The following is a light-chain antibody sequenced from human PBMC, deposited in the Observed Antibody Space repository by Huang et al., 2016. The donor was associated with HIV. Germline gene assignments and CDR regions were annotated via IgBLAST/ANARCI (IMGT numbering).Light chain of an antibody. J-gene: IGKJ1*01. CDR3: QQYGNTPPKT. CDR1: QRVSNNY. CDR2: GAS. V-gene: IGKV3-20*01. Sequence: EIVLTQSPGTLSLSPGESATLSCRASQRVSNNYLAWYQQKPGQAPRLLIYGASSRATGIPDSFSGSGSGTDFTITVTRLEHEDFAVYYCQQYGNTPPKTFGQGTKVEIK.